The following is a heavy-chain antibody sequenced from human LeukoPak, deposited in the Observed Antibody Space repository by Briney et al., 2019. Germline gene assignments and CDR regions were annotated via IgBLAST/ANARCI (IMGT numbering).Heavy chain of an antibody. CDR2: ISGGGAST. CDR1: GFTFSSHV. Sequence: GGSLRLSCAASGFTFSSHVMSWVRQAPGKGLEWVSTISGGGASTYYADSVKGRFTISRHNSKNTLYLQINSLRAEDTAVYYCAKSVIAVTTLSYFDYWGQGTLVTVSS. CDR3: AKSVIAVTTLSYFDY. D-gene: IGHD4-17*01. J-gene: IGHJ4*02. V-gene: IGHV3-23*01.